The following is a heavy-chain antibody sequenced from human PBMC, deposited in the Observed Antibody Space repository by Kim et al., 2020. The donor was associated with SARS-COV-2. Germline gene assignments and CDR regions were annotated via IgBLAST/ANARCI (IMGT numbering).Heavy chain of an antibody. Sequence: GGSLRLSCTASGFTFSNYWMHWVRQAPGKGLVWVSRINSDWSSTNYADSVKGRFTISRDNAKNTLYLQMNSLRAEDTAVYYCARGSVGATKSWYFDLWGRGTLVTVSS. CDR3: ARGSVGATKSWYFDL. D-gene: IGHD1-26*01. V-gene: IGHV3-74*01. J-gene: IGHJ2*01. CDR1: GFTFSNYW. CDR2: INSDWSST.